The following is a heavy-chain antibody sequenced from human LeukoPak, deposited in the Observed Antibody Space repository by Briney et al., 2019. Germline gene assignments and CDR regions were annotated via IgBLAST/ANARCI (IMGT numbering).Heavy chain of an antibody. V-gene: IGHV3-23*01. CDR2: ISGSGGST. CDR1: GFTFSSYA. J-gene: IGHJ4*02. Sequence: GGSLRLSCAASGFTFSSYAMSWVLQAPGKGLEWVSAISGSGGSTYYADSVKGRFTISRDNSKNTLYLQMNSLRAEDTAVYYCAKAIAAAGTFDYWGQGTLVTVSS. D-gene: IGHD6-13*01. CDR3: AKAIAAAGTFDY.